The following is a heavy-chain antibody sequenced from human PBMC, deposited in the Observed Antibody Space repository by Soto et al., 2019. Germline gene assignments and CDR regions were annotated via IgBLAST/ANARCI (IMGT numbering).Heavy chain of an antibody. CDR1: GGSISSGGYY. V-gene: IGHV4-31*03. D-gene: IGHD2-15*01. Sequence: QVQLQESGPGLVKPSQTLSLTCTVSGGSISSGGYYWSWIRQHPGKGLEWIGYIYYSGSTYYNPSLKRRVTISVDTSKNQFSLKLSSVTAADTAVYYCARAGSLISSPRAPPGVDYWGQGTLVTVSS. J-gene: IGHJ4*02. CDR2: IYYSGST. CDR3: ARAGSLISSPRAPPGVDY.